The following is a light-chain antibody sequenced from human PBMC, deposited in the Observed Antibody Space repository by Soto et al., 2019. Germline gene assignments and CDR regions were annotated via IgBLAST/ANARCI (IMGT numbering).Light chain of an antibody. Sequence: EIVLTQSPGTLSLSPWERATLSCRASQSVNTNLAWYQQKPGQAPRLLISGASSRATGIPDRFSGSGSGTDFTLTISRLEPEDFALYYCQQHGHSPITFGQGTRLEIK. CDR2: GAS. CDR3: QQHGHSPIT. J-gene: IGKJ5*01. CDR1: QSVNTN. V-gene: IGKV3-20*01.